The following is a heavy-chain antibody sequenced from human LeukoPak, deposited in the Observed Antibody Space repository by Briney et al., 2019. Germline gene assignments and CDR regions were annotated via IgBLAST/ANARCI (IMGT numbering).Heavy chain of an antibody. Sequence: GGFLRLSCAASGFTFDDYAMHWVRQAPGKGLEWVSGISWNSGSIGYADSVKGRFTISRDNAKNSLYLQMNSLRAEDTALYYCAARSGWYLEDWFDPWGQGTLDTVSS. CDR2: ISWNSGSI. CDR1: GFTFDDYA. V-gene: IGHV3-9*01. CDR3: AARSGWYLEDWFDP. J-gene: IGHJ5*02. D-gene: IGHD6-19*01.